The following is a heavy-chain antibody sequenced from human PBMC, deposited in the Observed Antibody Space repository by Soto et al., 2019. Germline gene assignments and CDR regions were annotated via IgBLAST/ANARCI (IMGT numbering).Heavy chain of an antibody. CDR3: AKRGSGSYFDY. CDR2: ISGSGGST. D-gene: IGHD1-26*01. J-gene: IGHJ4*02. V-gene: IGHV3-23*01. CDR1: GFTFSSYA. Sequence: EVQLLESGGGLIQPGGSLRLSCAASGFTFSSYAMNWVRQAPGKGLEWVSVISGSGGSTYYADSVKGRFTISRDNSKNTLYLQMNSLRAEDTAVYYCAKRGSGSYFDYWGQGTLVTVSS.